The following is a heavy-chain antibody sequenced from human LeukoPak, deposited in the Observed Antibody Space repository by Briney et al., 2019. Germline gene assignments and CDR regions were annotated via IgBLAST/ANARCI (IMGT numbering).Heavy chain of an antibody. CDR1: GDTFSIYA. V-gene: IGHV1-69*04. CDR2: IIPILGIA. D-gene: IGHD5-24*01. J-gene: IGHJ3*02. CDR3: ARGDVEMATIDAFDI. Sequence: GASVKVSCKASGDTFSIYAISWVRQAPGQGLEWMGRIIPILGIANYAQKFQGRVTITADKSTSTAYMELSSLRSEDTAVYYCARGDVEMATIDAFDIWVQGTTVTVSS.